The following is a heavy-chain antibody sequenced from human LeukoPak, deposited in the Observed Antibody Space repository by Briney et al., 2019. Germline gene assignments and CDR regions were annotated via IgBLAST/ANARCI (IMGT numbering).Heavy chain of an antibody. V-gene: IGHV1-8*02. D-gene: IGHD5-12*01. CDR2: MNPNSGNT. Sequence: ASVKVSCKASGYTFTSYGISWVRQAPGQGLEWMGWMNPNSGNTGYAQKFQGRVTMTRNTSISTAYMELSSLRSEDTAVYYCARGPGYSGYRAYQFDYWGQGTLVTVSS. J-gene: IGHJ4*02. CDR1: GYTFTSYG. CDR3: ARGPGYSGYRAYQFDY.